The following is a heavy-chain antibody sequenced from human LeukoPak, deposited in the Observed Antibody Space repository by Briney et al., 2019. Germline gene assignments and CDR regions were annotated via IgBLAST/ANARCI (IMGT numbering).Heavy chain of an antibody. Sequence: ASVKVSCKASGYTFTSYYMHWVRQAPGQGLEWMGIINPSGGSTSYAQKFQGRVTMTRDTSTSTVYMELSSLRSEDTAVYYCARDRNGPTYYYDSSGYDNWFDPWGQGTLVTVSS. J-gene: IGHJ5*02. V-gene: IGHV1-46*01. CDR2: INPSGGST. CDR3: ARDRNGPTYYYDSSGYDNWFDP. D-gene: IGHD3-22*01. CDR1: GYTFTSYY.